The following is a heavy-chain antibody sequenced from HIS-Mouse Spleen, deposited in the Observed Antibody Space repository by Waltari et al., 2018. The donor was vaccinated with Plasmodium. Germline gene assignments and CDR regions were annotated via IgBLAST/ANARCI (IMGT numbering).Heavy chain of an antibody. V-gene: IGHV3-15*01. CDR1: GFTFSNAW. D-gene: IGHD3-10*01. Sequence: EVQLVESGGGLVKPGGSLRLSCAASGFTFSNAWMSWVRQAQGKGLEWVGRIKSKTDGGTTDYAAPVKGRFTISRDDSKNTLYLQMNSLKTEDTAVYYCTTEYYYGSGSYSFDYWGQGTLVTVSS. CDR2: IKSKTDGGTT. CDR3: TTEYYYGSGSYSFDY. J-gene: IGHJ4*02.